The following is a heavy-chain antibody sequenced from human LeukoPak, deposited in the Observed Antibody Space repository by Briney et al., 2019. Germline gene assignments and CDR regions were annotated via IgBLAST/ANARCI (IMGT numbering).Heavy chain of an antibody. CDR3: ARDASSSSPCNYYYMDV. V-gene: IGHV3-53*01. CDR2: IYSGGST. D-gene: IGHD6-6*01. Sequence: GGSLRLSCAASGFTVSSNYMSWVRQAPGKGLEWVSVIYSGGSTYYADSVKGRFTISRDNSKNTLYLQMNSLRAEDTAVYYCARDASSSSPCNYYYMDVWGKGTTVTVSS. J-gene: IGHJ6*03. CDR1: GFTVSSNY.